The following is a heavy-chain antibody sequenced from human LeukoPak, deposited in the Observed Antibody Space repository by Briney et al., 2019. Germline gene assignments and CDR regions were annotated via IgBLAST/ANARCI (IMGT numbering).Heavy chain of an antibody. V-gene: IGHV1-46*01. D-gene: IGHD2-2*01. Sequence: GASVKVSCKASGYTFTSYYMHWVRQAPGQGLEWMGIINPSGGSTSYAQKFQGRGTMTRDKAISRAYMELSRLRSDDTAVYYCARGQQGYCSSTSCYGILIAPEYWFDPWGQGTLVTVSS. CDR3: ARGQQGYCSSTSCYGILIAPEYWFDP. CDR1: GYTFTSYY. J-gene: IGHJ5*02. CDR2: INPSGGST.